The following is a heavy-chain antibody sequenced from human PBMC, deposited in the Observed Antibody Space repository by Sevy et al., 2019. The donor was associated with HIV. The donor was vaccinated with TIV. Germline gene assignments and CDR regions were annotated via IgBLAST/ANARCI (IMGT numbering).Heavy chain of an antibody. V-gene: IGHV3-15*01. CDR3: ITDPGYRGYDEEVINYYFYGMDV. J-gene: IGHJ6*02. CDR2: IKSEFDGGAI. D-gene: IGHD5-12*01. CDR1: GFTFSSAW. Sequence: GGSLRLSCTASGFTFSSAWMSWVRQAPGKGLEWVGRIKSEFDGGAIDYAAPVKGRFTISREDSKNTGYLQMNGLKTEETAIYYGITDPGYRGYDEEVINYYFYGMDVWGQGTTVTVSS.